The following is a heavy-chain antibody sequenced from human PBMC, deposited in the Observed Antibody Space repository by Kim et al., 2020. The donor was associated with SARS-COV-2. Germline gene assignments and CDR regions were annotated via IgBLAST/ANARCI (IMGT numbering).Heavy chain of an antibody. J-gene: IGHJ4*02. V-gene: IGHV3-21*04. D-gene: IGHD3-10*01. CDR2: ISSSSSYI. Sequence: GGSLRLSCAASGFTFSSYSMNWVRQAPGKGLEWVSTISSSSSYIYYADSVKGRFTISRDNAKNSLYLQMNSLRAEDTAVYYCAREGGLWYGELLYDYWGQGTLVTVSS. CDR3: AREGGLWYGELLYDY. CDR1: GFTFSSYS.